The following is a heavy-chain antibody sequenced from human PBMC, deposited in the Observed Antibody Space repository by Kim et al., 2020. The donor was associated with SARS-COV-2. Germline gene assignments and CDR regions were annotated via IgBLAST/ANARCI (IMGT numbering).Heavy chain of an antibody. CDR3: ASGNSSSWYYYYYGMDV. CDR2: IYYSGST. CDR1: GGSISSGGYY. D-gene: IGHD6-13*01. V-gene: IGHV4-31*03. Sequence: SETLSLTCTVSGGSISSGGYYWSWIRQHPGKGLEWIGYIYYSGSTYYNPSLKSRVTISVDTSKNQFSLKLSSVTAADTAVYYCASGNSSSWYYYYYGMDVWGQGTTVTVSS. J-gene: IGHJ6*02.